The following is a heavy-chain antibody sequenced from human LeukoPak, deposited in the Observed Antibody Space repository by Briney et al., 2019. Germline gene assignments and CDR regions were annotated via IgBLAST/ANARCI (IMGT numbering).Heavy chain of an antibody. D-gene: IGHD1-26*01. CDR3: ANIVGAATFWYFDL. J-gene: IGHJ2*01. V-gene: IGHV1-24*01. CDR2: FDPEDGET. Sequence: ASVKVSCKVSGYTLTELSMHWVRQAPGKGLEWMGGFDPEDGETIYAQKFQGRVTMTEDTSTDTAYMELGSLRSEDTAMYYCANIVGAATFWYFDLWGRGTLVTVSS. CDR1: GYTLTELS.